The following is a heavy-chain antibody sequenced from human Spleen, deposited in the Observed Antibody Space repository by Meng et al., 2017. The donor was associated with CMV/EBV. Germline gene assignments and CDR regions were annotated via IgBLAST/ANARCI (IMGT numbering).Heavy chain of an antibody. CDR2: ISYDGSNK. CDR3: VRDVLGETSSSVAFDI. V-gene: IGHV3-30*04. CDR1: GFTFSSYA. J-gene: IGHJ3*02. D-gene: IGHD3-10*01. Sequence: GESLKISCAASGFTFSSYAMHWVRQAPGKGLEWVAVISYDGSNKYSDSVKGRFTISRDNSKNTLYLQMNSLRAEDTAVYYCVRDVLGETSSSVAFDIWGQGTMVTVSS.